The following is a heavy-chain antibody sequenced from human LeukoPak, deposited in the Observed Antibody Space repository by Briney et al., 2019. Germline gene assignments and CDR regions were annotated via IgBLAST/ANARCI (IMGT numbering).Heavy chain of an antibody. V-gene: IGHV4-34*01. J-gene: IGHJ5*02. D-gene: IGHD1-26*01. Sequence: SETLSLTCAVYGGSFSGYYWSWIRQPPGKGLEWIGEINHSGSTNYNPSLKSRVTISVDTSKNQFSLRLTSVTVADTAVYYCARDSRWGSYFSWGQGTLVTVSS. CDR2: INHSGST. CDR1: GGSFSGYY. CDR3: ARDSRWGSYFS.